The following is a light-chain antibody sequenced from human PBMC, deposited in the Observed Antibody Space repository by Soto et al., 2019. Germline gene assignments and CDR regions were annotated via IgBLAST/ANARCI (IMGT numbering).Light chain of an antibody. J-gene: IGKJ1*01. CDR2: KVS. CDR3: QQYNSYSWT. CDR1: QSISSW. Sequence: DIQMTQSPSTLSASVGDRVSITCRASQSISSWLAWYQQKPGKAPKLLIYKVSSLKSGVTSRFSGSGSGTEFTLTISSLQPDDFATDYCQQYNSYSWTFGQGTKVEIK. V-gene: IGKV1-5*03.